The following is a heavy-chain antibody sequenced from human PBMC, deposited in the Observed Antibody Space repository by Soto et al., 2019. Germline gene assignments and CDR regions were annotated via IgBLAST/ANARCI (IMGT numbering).Heavy chain of an antibody. Sequence: ASVKVSCEASGCIFTRYGISWVRQAPGQGLEWMGWISAYNGNTKYAQNLQGRVTLTTDTSTYTAYMELRSLQSDDTAVYYCARDFGSDLSAPLAVFGSWGHGPLVTVSS. CDR2: ISAYNGNT. CDR3: ARDFGSDLSAPLAVFGS. CDR1: GCIFTRYG. D-gene: IGHD3-3*01. V-gene: IGHV1-18*01. J-gene: IGHJ5*01.